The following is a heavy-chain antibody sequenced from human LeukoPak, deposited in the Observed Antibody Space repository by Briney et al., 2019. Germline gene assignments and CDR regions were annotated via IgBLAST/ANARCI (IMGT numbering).Heavy chain of an antibody. J-gene: IGHJ4*02. CDR1: RYRFSSYW. V-gene: IGHV5-51*01. CDR3: ARRGTSYCGGDCYFFDS. Sequence: GESLKISCKGSRYRFSSYWIAWVRQKPGKGLEWMGNIYPADSDTTYSPSFRGQVTLSADKSIGIAYLQWSSLKASDTAMYYCARRGTSYCGGDCYFFDSWGQGTLVTVSS. D-gene: IGHD2-21*02. CDR2: IYPADSDT.